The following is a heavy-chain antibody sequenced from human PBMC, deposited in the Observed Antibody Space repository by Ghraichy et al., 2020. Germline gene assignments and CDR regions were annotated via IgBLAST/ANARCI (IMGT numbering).Heavy chain of an antibody. D-gene: IGHD6-6*01. J-gene: IGHJ4*02. V-gene: IGHV4-39*01. CDR1: GGSISVSGYY. CDR3: GRHIYSSSSSWYFDY. CDR2: IYYSGST. Sequence: SETLSLTCSVSGGSISVSGYYWGWVRQPPGEGLEWIGSIYYSGSTYYNPSLDSRVTISVDTSKNQFSLKVDSVTAADTAVYYCGRHIYSSSSSWYFDYWGQGTLVTVSS.